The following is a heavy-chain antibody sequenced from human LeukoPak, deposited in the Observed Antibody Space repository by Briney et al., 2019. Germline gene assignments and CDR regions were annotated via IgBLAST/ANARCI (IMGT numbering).Heavy chain of an antibody. CDR3: ARAFVSGSYPYYFDY. CDR2: ISGYNGNT. Sequence: ASVKVSCKASGYIFTSYGISWVRQAPGQGLEGMGWISGYNGNTNYAKKFQGRVTMTTDTSTSTSTSTGYMELRSLRSDDTAVYYCARAFVSGSYPYYFDYWGQGTLVTVSS. V-gene: IGHV1-18*01. D-gene: IGHD1-26*01. J-gene: IGHJ4*02. CDR1: GYIFTSYG.